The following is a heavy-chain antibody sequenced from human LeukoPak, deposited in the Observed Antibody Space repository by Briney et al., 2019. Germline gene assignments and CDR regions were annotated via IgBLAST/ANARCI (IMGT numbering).Heavy chain of an antibody. J-gene: IGHJ6*02. D-gene: IGHD4-11*01. CDR2: IWYDGSNK. CDR1: GFTFSTYG. V-gene: IGHV3-33*01. Sequence: GRSLRLSCAASGFTFSTYGMHWVRQAPGKGLEWVAVIWYDGSNKYYADSMKGRFTISRDNSKNTLFLQMNSLRAEDTAVYYCARGGVTTEHPYYYGMDVWGQGTTVTVSS. CDR3: ARGGVTTEHPYYYGMDV.